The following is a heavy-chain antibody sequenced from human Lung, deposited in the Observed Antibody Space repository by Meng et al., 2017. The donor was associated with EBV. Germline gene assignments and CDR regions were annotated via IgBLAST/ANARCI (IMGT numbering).Heavy chain of an antibody. V-gene: IGHV6-1*01. CDR1: GDSVSSNSAT. D-gene: IGHD6-13*01. Sequence: QVQLQQSGPGLVKPSXXLSLTXAISGDSVSSNSATWDWIRQSPSRGLEWLGRTYYRSKWYTDYALSVKSRITINPDTSKNQFSLQLNSVTPEDTAVYFCARDETSWYYFDYGGQGTLGIVS. CDR3: ARDETSWYYFDY. CDR2: TYYRSKWYT. J-gene: IGHJ4*02.